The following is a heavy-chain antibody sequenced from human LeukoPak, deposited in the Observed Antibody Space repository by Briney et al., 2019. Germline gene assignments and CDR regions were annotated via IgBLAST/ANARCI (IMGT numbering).Heavy chain of an antibody. D-gene: IGHD1-26*01. CDR3: ARDSVGATNYFDY. CDR1: GFTFSSYA. Sequence: GGSLRLSCAASGFTFSSYAMHWVRQAPGKGLVWVAVISYDGSNKYYADSVKGRFTISRDNSKNTLYLQMNSLRAEDTAVYYCARDSVGATNYFDYWGQGTLVTVSS. CDR2: ISYDGSNK. J-gene: IGHJ4*02. V-gene: IGHV3-30-3*01.